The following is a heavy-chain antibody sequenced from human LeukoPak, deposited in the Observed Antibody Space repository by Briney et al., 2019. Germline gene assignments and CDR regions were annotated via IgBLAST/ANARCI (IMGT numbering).Heavy chain of an antibody. Sequence: PGGSLRLSCAASGFTFRHFWMSWVRQAPGKGLEWVAYITKTGSETYYVDSVKGRFTITRDNTRNSLFLQMYSLRAEDTAVYFCAREDGYCSGGNCYSYFDSWGQGTLVTVSS. CDR3: AREDGYCSGGNCYSYFDS. D-gene: IGHD2-15*01. V-gene: IGHV3-7*01. J-gene: IGHJ4*02. CDR2: ITKTGSET. CDR1: GFTFRHFW.